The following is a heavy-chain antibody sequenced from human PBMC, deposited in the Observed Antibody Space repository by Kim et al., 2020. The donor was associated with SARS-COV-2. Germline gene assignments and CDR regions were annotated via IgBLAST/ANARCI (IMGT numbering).Heavy chain of an antibody. D-gene: IGHD2-2*02. Sequence: GGSLRLSCAASGFIFSNYAMHWVRQAPGKGLEWVALTWYYGSHTYYADSVKGRFTISRDNSKNTLYLQLNSLRADDTAVYYCARGPEYLNFYNYGMDVWGQGTTVSVSS. CDR1: GFIFSNYA. CDR3: ARGPEYLNFYNYGMDV. J-gene: IGHJ6*02. CDR2: TWYYGSHT. V-gene: IGHV3-33*01.